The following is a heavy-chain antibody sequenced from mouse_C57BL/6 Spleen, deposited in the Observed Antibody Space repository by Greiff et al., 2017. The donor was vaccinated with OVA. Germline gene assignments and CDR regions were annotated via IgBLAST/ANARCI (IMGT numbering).Heavy chain of an antibody. J-gene: IGHJ1*03. D-gene: IGHD1-1*01. CDR1: GFTFSSYA. CDR2: ISSGGEYI. Sequence: EVKLVESGEGLVKPGGSLKLSCAASGFTFSSYAMSWVRQTPEKRLEWVAYISSGGEYIYYADPVKGRFTISRDNARNTLYLQMSSLKSEDTAMYYCTSGSSYWYFDVWGTGTTVTVSS. V-gene: IGHV5-9-1*02. CDR3: TSGSSYWYFDV.